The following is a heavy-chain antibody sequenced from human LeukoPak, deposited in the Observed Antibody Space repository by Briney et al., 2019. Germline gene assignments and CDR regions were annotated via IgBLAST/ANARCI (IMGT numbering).Heavy chain of an antibody. Sequence: PGGSLRLSCAASGFAINNYVMSWVRQAPGKGLEWVAVITGSGVNTYYADSVKGRFTISRDTSKNTLYLQMSSLRAEDTAIYYCAKGATYDYSEYYEDFRGQGTLVTVSS. CDR3: AKGATYDYSEYYEDF. J-gene: IGHJ4*02. V-gene: IGHV3-23*01. CDR2: ITGSGVNT. D-gene: IGHD4-17*01. CDR1: GFAINNYV.